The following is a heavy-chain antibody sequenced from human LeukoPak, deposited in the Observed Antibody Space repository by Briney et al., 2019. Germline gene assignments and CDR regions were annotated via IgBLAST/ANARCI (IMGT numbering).Heavy chain of an antibody. CDR2: ISWNSGSI. Sequence: GRSLRLSCAASGFTFDDYAMHWVRQAPGKGLEWVSGISWNSGSIGYADSVKGRFTISRDNAKNSLYLQMNSLRAEDTALYYCAKDSYDILTGPDYWGQGTLVTVSS. D-gene: IGHD3-9*01. CDR3: AKDSYDILTGPDY. V-gene: IGHV3-9*01. CDR1: GFTFDDYA. J-gene: IGHJ4*02.